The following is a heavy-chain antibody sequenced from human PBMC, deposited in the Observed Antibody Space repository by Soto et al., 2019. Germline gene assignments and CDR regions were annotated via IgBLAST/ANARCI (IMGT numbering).Heavy chain of an antibody. CDR3: ARSVFP. J-gene: IGHJ5*02. CDR1: GGSISSGGYY. Sequence: QVQLQESGPGLVKPSQTLSLTCTVSGGSISSGGYYWNWIRQHPGKGLEWIGYIYYSGSTYYNPSIKSRVSMSVDTSTNQFSLRLSSVTAADTAVYYCARSVFPWGQGTLVTVSS. CDR2: IYYSGST. V-gene: IGHV4-31*03.